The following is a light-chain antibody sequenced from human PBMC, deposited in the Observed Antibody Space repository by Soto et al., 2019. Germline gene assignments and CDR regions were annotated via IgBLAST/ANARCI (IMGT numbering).Light chain of an antibody. Sequence: QSVLTQPASVSGAPGQSITISCTGTSSDVGGYNYVSWYQRHPGKAPKLMIYDVTYRPSGVSNRFSGSKSGNTASLTISGLQAEDEADYYCSSYTSSSTYVFGTGTKVNVL. V-gene: IGLV2-14*01. CDR3: SSYTSSSTYV. CDR1: SSDVGGYNY. J-gene: IGLJ1*01. CDR2: DVT.